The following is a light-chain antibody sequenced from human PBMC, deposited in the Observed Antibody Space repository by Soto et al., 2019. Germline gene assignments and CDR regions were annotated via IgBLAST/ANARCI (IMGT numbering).Light chain of an antibody. CDR2: AAS. J-gene: IGKJ1*01. V-gene: IGKV1-9*01. Sequence: DIQMTQSPSTLSASVGDRVTITCRASQGISSYLAWYQQKPGKAPKLLIYAASTLQSGVPSRFSGRGSGTDLTLTISSLQPEDFAVHYCHQYGRSPWTLGKGTKVDI. CDR1: QGISSY. CDR3: HQYGRSPWT.